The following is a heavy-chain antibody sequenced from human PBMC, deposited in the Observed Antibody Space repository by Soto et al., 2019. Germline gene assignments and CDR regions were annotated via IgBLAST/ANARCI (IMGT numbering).Heavy chain of an antibody. CDR2: MNPNSGNT. D-gene: IGHD6-13*01. CDR1: GYTFTSYD. V-gene: IGHV1-8*01. CDR3: ARADKTIAAAGTGGFDP. Sequence: GASVKVSCKASGYTFTSYDINWVRQATGQGLEWMGWMNPNSGNTGYAQKFQGRVTMTRNTSISTAYMELSSLRSEDTAVYYCARADKTIAAAGTGGFDPWGQGTLVTVSS. J-gene: IGHJ5*02.